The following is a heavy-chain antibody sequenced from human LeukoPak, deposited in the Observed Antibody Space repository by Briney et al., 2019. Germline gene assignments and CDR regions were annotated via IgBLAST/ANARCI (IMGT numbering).Heavy chain of an antibody. CDR1: GGSISSSSYY. J-gene: IGHJ4*02. Sequence: SETLSLTCTVSGGSISSSSYYRGWIRQPPGKALEWIGSIYYSGSTYYNPSLRSRVTISVDTSKNQFSLKLSSVTAADTAVYYCARHVYGSGSYDYWGQGTLVTVSS. D-gene: IGHD3-10*01. CDR3: ARHVYGSGSYDY. CDR2: IYYSGST. V-gene: IGHV4-39*01.